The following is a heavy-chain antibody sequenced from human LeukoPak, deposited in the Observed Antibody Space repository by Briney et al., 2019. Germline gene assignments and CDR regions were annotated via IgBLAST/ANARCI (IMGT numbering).Heavy chain of an antibody. J-gene: IGHJ5*02. V-gene: IGHV3-21*01. Sequence: GGSLRLPCAASGFTFSSYSMNWVRQAPGKGLEWVSSISSSSYIYYADSVKGRFTISRDNAKNSLYLQMNSLRAEDTAVYYCARVDQDWFDPWGQGTLVTVSS. CDR2: ISSSSYI. CDR1: GFTFSSYS. CDR3: ARVDQDWFDP.